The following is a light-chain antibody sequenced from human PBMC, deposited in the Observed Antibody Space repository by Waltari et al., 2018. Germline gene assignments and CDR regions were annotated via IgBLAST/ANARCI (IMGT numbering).Light chain of an antibody. CDR1: SVGSNS. CDR3: QVWDSTDLVV. Sequence: SYVLTQPPSVSVAPGQTARITCGGNSVGSNSVDWYQQKPGQAPVLVVYNDNDRPSGIPERFSGSNSGNTATLTISRVEVGDEADYFCQVWDSTDLVVFGGGTKLTVL. V-gene: IGLV3-21*02. CDR2: NDN. J-gene: IGLJ2*01.